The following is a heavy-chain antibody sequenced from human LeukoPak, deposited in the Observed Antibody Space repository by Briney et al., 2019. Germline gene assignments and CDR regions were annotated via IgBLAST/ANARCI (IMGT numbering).Heavy chain of an antibody. D-gene: IGHD3-10*01. V-gene: IGHV3-21*01. CDR3: AGDRGVSPDLVY. CDR1: GFTFSSYS. CDR2: ISSSSSYI. Sequence: PGGSLRLSCAASGFTFSSYSMNWVRQAPGKGLEWVSSISSSSSYIYYADSVKGRFTISRDNAKNSLYLQMNSLRAEDTAVYYCAGDRGVSPDLVYWGERTLVTVSS. J-gene: IGHJ4*02.